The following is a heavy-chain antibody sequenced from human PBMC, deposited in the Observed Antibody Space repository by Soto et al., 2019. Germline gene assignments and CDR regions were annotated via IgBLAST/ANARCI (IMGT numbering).Heavy chain of an antibody. CDR1: GVPFSTSV. Sequence: EGSRILSWAAAGVPFSTSVVSWVRLAPGKGLQWVASISAAGGSTYYADSAKGRFLISRDNSDNTLQLRMNSLRADDTAVYFCATASTGQSYWYLGLWGRGTLVTVSA. CDR3: ATASTGQSYWYLGL. CDR2: ISAAGGST. V-gene: IGHV3-23*01. J-gene: IGHJ2*01.